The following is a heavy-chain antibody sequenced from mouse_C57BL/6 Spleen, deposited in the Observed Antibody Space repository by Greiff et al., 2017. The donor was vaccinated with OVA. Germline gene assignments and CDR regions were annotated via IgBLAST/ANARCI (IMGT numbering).Heavy chain of an antibody. CDR2: IDPSDSYT. J-gene: IGHJ2*01. Sequence: VKLQESGAELVKPGASVKLSCKASGYTFTSYWMQWVKQRPGQGLEWIGEIDPSDSYTNYNQKFKGKATLTVDTSSSTAYMQLSSLTSEDSAVYYCSRGVIYYDNCFDYWGQGTTLTVSS. CDR1: GYTFTSYW. V-gene: IGHV1-50*01. D-gene: IGHD2-4*01. CDR3: SRGVIYYDNCFDY.